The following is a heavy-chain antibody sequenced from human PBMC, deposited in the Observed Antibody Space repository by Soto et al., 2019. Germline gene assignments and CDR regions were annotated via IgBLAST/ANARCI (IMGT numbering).Heavy chain of an antibody. V-gene: IGHV4-59*01. J-gene: IGHJ4*02. Sequence: SETLSLTCTVSGGSISSYYWSWIRQPPGKGLEWIGYIYYSGSTNYNPSLKSRVAISVDTSKNQFSLKLSSVTAADTAVYYCARGIRVFIDYWGQGTLVTVSS. CDR2: IYYSGST. D-gene: IGHD6-13*01. CDR1: GGSISSYY. CDR3: ARGIRVFIDY.